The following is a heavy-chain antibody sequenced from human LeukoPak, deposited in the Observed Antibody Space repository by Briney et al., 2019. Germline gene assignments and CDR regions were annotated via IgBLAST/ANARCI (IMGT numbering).Heavy chain of an antibody. CDR3: AKDASYDYGDYVDWFDP. D-gene: IGHD4-17*01. Sequence: PGGSLRLSCAASGFTFDDYAMSWVRQAPGKGLEWVSAISGSGGSTYYADSVKGRFTISRDNSKNTLYLQMNSLRAEDTAVYYCAKDASYDYGDYVDWFDPWGQGTLVTVSS. CDR2: ISGSGGST. J-gene: IGHJ5*02. V-gene: IGHV3-23*01. CDR1: GFTFDDYA.